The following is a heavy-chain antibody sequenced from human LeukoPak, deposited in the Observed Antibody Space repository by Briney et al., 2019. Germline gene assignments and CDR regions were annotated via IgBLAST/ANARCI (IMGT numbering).Heavy chain of an antibody. CDR1: GFTFSSYS. V-gene: IGHV3-21*01. D-gene: IGHD3-10*01. J-gene: IGHJ4*02. Sequence: GGSLRLSCAASGFTFSSYSMNLVRQAPGKGLEWVSSISSSSSYIYYADSVKGRFTISRDNAKNSLYLQMNSLRAEDTAVYYCARDSDEYYYGSGSPHDYWGQGTLVTVSS. CDR3: ARDSDEYYYGSGSPHDY. CDR2: ISSSSSYI.